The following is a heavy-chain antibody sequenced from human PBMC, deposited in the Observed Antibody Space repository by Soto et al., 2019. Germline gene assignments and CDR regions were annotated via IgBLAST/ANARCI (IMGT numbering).Heavy chain of an antibody. J-gene: IGHJ4*02. Sequence: SETLSLTCAVSGGSISSSNWWSWVRQPPGKGLEWIGEIYHSGSTNYNPSLKSRVTISVDTSKNQFSLKLSSVTAADTAVYYCALEVPAARSLDYWGQGTLVTVSS. V-gene: IGHV4-4*02. CDR2: IYHSGST. D-gene: IGHD2-2*01. CDR3: ALEVPAARSLDY. CDR1: GGSISSSNW.